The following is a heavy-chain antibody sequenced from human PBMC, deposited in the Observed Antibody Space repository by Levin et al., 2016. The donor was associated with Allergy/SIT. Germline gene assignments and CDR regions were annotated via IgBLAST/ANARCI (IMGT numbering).Heavy chain of an antibody. CDR1: GYTFTSYG. D-gene: IGHD5-24*01. CDR2: ISVYNGNT. V-gene: IGHV1-18*04. Sequence: ASVKVSCKASGYTFTSYGITWVRQAPGQGLEWMGWISVYNGNTKYTQNLQGRLTMTTDTSTTTASLELRSLTSDDTAVYYCVRDRDSYTNDPSDVWGQGTLITVSS. J-gene: IGHJ3*01. CDR3: VRDRDSYTNDPSDV.